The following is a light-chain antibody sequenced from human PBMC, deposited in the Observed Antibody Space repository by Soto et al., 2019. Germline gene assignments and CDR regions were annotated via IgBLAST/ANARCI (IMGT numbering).Light chain of an antibody. CDR1: QSISKY. V-gene: IGKV1-39*01. CDR3: QQSFTTPFT. CDR2: VAS. Sequence: DIQMTQSPSSLSTSVGDKVTITCRASQSISKYLNWYQQKPGKAPKFLISVASSLQSEVPSRFRGDGFDTDFTLSITSLHPEDSYYYYCQQSFTTPFTVGRGTKVDF. J-gene: IGKJ3*01.